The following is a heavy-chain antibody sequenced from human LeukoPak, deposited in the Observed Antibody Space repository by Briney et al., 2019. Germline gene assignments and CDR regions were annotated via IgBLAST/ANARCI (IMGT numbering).Heavy chain of an antibody. CDR2: IYYSGST. CDR1: GGSISSSSYY. V-gene: IGHV4-39*07. CDR3: ARVRGVVVAATLKGALFDY. D-gene: IGHD2-15*01. Sequence: SETLSLTCTVSGGSISSSSYYWGWIRQPPGKGLEWIGSIYYSGSTYYNPSLKSRVTISVDTSKNQFSLKLSSVTAADTAVYYCARVRGVVVAATLKGALFDYWGQGTLVTVSS. J-gene: IGHJ4*02.